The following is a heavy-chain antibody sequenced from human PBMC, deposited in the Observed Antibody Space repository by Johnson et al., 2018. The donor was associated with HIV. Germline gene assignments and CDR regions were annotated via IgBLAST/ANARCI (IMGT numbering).Heavy chain of an antibody. CDR1: GFIFNNAW. J-gene: IGHJ3*02. CDR3: TRGLSGWYPDAFDI. D-gene: IGHD6-19*01. Sequence: VQLVESGGGLVQPGGSLRLSCAASGFIFNNAWMSWVRQAPGKGLEWVGRIKSKTDGGTTDYAAPVKGRFTISRDDSKTTLYLQMNSLKTEDTAVYYCTRGLSGWYPDAFDIWGQGTMVTVSS. CDR2: IKSKTDGGTT. V-gene: IGHV3-15*01.